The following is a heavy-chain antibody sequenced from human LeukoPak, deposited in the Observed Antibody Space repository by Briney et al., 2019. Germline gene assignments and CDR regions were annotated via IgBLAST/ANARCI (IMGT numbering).Heavy chain of an antibody. CDR1: GFTFSRHG. D-gene: IGHD1-26*01. CDR2: IGDTGRAK. V-gene: IGHV3-33*08. J-gene: IGHJ3*02. CDR3: ARATRSGSSDAFDI. Sequence: GGSLRLSCAASGFTFSRHGMHWVRQAPGKGLEWVAVIGDTGRAKYYADSVEGRFTASRENAKNSLYLQMNSLRAGDTAVYYCARATRSGSSDAFDIWGQGTMVTVSS.